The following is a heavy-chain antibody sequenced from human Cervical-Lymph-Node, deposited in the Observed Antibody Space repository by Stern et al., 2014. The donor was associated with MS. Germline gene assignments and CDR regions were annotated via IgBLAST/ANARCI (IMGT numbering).Heavy chain of an antibody. CDR3: AIADGLGDYCFDY. V-gene: IGHV1-69*12. CDR2: ISTTFGRA. Sequence: QVQLEQSGAEVKKPGSSVKVSCKASGGPFSSYAISWVRQAPGQGLEWMGRISTTFGRANYAHQFQDRCTITAAESTRTTYLELSSLRSEDTAVYYCAIADGLGDYCFDYWGQGTLVTVSS. CDR1: GGPFSSYA. D-gene: IGHD2-21*02. J-gene: IGHJ4*02.